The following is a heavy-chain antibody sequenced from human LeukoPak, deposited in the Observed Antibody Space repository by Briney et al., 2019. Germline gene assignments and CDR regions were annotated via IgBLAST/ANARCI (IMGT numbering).Heavy chain of an antibody. D-gene: IGHD2-2*01. CDR2: TSDDGSDT. Sequence: GKSLRLSRAASTFTFSRFPMHWVRQAPGKGLEWVAVTSDDGSDTYYPDSVKGRFTISRDNSKNTLYLQMNSLRPEDTAVYYCAKDGSTSWHGYFQHWGQGTLVTVSS. V-gene: IGHV3-30-3*01. CDR3: AKDGSTSWHGYFQH. J-gene: IGHJ1*01. CDR1: TFTFSRFP.